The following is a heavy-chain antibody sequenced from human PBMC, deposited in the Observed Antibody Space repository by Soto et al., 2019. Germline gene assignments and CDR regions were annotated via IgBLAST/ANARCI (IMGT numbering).Heavy chain of an antibody. Sequence: QVQLVESGGGVVQPGRSLRLSCAASGFTFSSYGMHWVRQAPGKGLEWVAVIWYDGSNKYYADSVKGRFTISRDNSKNTLYLQMNSLRAEDTAVYYCAREYGSGSYASFDYWGQGTLVTVSS. CDR1: GFTFSSYG. V-gene: IGHV3-33*01. J-gene: IGHJ4*02. CDR2: IWYDGSNK. CDR3: AREYGSGSYASFDY. D-gene: IGHD3-10*01.